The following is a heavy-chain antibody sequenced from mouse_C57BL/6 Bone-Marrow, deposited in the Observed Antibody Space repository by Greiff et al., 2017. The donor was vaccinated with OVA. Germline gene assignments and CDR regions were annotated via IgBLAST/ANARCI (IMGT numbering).Heavy chain of an antibody. CDR3: TRREDYYSNYVGAMDY. D-gene: IGHD2-5*01. CDR2: ISSGGDYI. J-gene: IGHJ4*01. V-gene: IGHV5S21*01. CDR1: GFTFSSYA. Sequence: EVQRVESGEGLVKPGGSLKLSCAASGFTFSSYAMSWVRQTPEKRLEWVAYISSGGDYINYADTVKGRFTISSDNARNTHYLQMNSLKSEDTAMYYDTRREDYYSNYVGAMDYWGQGTSVTVSS.